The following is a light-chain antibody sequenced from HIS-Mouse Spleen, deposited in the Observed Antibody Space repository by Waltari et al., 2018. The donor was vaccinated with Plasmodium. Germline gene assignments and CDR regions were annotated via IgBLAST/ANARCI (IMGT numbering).Light chain of an antibody. Sequence: SYELTPPPPVSVSPGQTARITCSGDPLPKKFAYWYQQKSGQAPVLVIYEDSKRPSGIPERFSGSSSGTMATLTISGAQVEDEADYYCYSTDSSGNHRVFGGGTKLTVL. CDR1: PLPKKF. V-gene: IGLV3-10*01. J-gene: IGLJ3*02. CDR3: YSTDSSGNHRV. CDR2: EDS.